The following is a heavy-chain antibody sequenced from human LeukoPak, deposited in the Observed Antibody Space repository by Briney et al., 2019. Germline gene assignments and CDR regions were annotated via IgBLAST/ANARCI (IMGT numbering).Heavy chain of an antibody. D-gene: IGHD1-1*01. Sequence: QSGGSLRLSCAASGLTFSSYDMHWVRQTAGKGLEWVSSIGATGDTYYTDSVKGRFTISRENAKKSLYLQVSSLRVEDTAVYFCVLGAYWNDDKNLFHIWAPGTMVTVSS. CDR1: GLTFSSYD. V-gene: IGHV3-13*01. CDR3: VLGAYWNDDKNLFHI. CDR2: IGATGDT. J-gene: IGHJ3*02.